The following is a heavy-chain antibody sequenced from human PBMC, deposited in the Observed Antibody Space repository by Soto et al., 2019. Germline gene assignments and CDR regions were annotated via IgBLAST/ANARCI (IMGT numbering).Heavy chain of an antibody. CDR3: ARGFYGSEFSFDS. CDR2: TYYRSKWYN. J-gene: IGHJ4*02. D-gene: IGHD3-10*01. CDR1: GDSVSSNSAA. Sequence: QTLSLTCAISGDSVSSNSAAWNWIRQSPSRGLEWLGRTYYRSKWYNEYAESVESRITINPDTSKNQFTLQLISVTPEDTAVYYCARGFYGSEFSFDSWGQGALVTVPQ. V-gene: IGHV6-1*01.